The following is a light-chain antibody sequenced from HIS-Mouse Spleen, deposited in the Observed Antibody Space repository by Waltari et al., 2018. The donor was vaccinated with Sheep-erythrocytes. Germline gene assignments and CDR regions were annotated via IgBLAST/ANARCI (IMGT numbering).Light chain of an antibody. CDR1: ALPKKS. V-gene: IGLV3-10*01. Sequence: SYELTQPPSVSVSPGQTARITCSGEALPKKSAYWYQQNSGQAPVLVIYEDSKRPSGIPERFSGSSSGTMATLTISGAQVEDEADYYCYSTDSSGNHRVFGGGTKLTVL. CDR2: EDS. CDR3: YSTDSSGNHRV. J-gene: IGLJ2*01.